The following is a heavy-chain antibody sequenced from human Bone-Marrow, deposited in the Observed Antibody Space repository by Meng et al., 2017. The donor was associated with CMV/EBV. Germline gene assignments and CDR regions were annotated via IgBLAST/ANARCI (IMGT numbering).Heavy chain of an antibody. J-gene: IGHJ6*02. CDR2: IYSGGST. Sequence: GESLKISCAASGFTFDAYGMSWVRQAPGKGLEWVSVIYSGGSTYYADSVKGRFTISRDNSKNTLYLQMNSLRAEDTAVYYCARERGYYGSGSYWTYYYYGMDVWGQGTTVTVSS. CDR3: ARERGYYGSGSYWTYYYYGMDV. V-gene: IGHV3-66*02. CDR1: GFTFDAYG. D-gene: IGHD3-10*01.